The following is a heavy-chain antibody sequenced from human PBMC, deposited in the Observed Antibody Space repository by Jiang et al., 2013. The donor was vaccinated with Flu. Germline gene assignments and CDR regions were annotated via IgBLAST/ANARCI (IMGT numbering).Heavy chain of an antibody. J-gene: IGHJ5*02. CDR1: GGSFSGYY. D-gene: IGHD3-3*01. CDR2: INHSGST. Sequence: LLKPSETLSLTCAVYGGSFSGYYWSWIRQPPGKGLEWIGEINHSGSTNYNPSLKSRVTISVDTSKNQFSLKLSSVTAADTAVYYCASTIFGVPNWFDPWGQGTLVTVSS. V-gene: IGHV4-34*01. CDR3: ASTIFGVPNWFDP.